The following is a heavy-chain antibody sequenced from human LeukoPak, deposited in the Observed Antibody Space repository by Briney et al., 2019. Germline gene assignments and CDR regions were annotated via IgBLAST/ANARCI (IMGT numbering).Heavy chain of an antibody. CDR1: GSTFSNAW. V-gene: IGHV3-15*01. J-gene: IGHJ5*02. D-gene: IGHD1-7*01. CDR2: IKSKTDGGTT. Sequence: GGSLRLSCAASGSTFSNAWMSWVRQAPGKGLEWVGRIKSKTDGGTTDYAAPVKGRFTISRDDSKNTLYLQMNSLKTEDTAVYYCTTPRYNWNYDYWFDPWGQGTLVTVSS. CDR3: TTPRYNWNYDYWFDP.